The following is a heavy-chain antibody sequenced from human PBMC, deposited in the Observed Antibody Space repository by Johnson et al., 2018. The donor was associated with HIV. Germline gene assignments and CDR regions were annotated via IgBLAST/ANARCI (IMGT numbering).Heavy chain of an antibody. CDR1: GFRFNYYW. J-gene: IGHJ3*02. CDR2: IKQDGSEK. D-gene: IGHD1-26*01. Sequence: VQLVESGGGVVQPGRSLRLSCAASGFRFNYYWMSWVRQAPGKGLEWVANIKQDGSEKYYVDSVKGRFTISRDNAKNSLYLQMNSLRAGDTAVYYCARIEGEGGAFDIWGQGTMVTVSS. V-gene: IGHV3-7*01. CDR3: ARIEGEGGAFDI.